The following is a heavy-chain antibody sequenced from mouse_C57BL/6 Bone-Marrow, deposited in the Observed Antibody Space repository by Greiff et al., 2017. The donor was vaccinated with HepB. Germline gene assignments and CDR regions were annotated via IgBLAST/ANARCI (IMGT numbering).Heavy chain of an antibody. J-gene: IGHJ3*01. CDR3: ARSRLSFAY. D-gene: IGHD3-2*02. CDR2: INPGSGGT. CDR1: GYAFTNYL. V-gene: IGHV1-54*01. Sequence: VKLQESGAELVRPGTSVKVSCKASGYAFTNYLIEWVKQRPGQGLEWIGVINPGSGGTNYNEKFKGKATLTADKSSSTAYMQLSSLTSEDSAVYFCARSRLSFAYWGQGTLVTVSA.